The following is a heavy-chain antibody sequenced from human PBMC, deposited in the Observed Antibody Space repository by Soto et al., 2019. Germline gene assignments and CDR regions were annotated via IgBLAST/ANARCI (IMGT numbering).Heavy chain of an antibody. Sequence: SETLSLTCAVYGGSFSGYYWSWIRQPPGKGLEWIGEINHSGSTNYNPSLKSRVTISVDTSKNQFSLKLSSVTAADTTVYYCARGLRARNYDILTGYYNAFDYWGQGTLVTVSS. CDR2: INHSGST. CDR3: ARGLRARNYDILTGYYNAFDY. D-gene: IGHD3-9*01. CDR1: GGSFSGYY. J-gene: IGHJ4*02. V-gene: IGHV4-34*01.